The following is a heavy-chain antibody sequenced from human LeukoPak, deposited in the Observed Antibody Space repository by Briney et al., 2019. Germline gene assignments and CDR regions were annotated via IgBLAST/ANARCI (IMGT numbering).Heavy chain of an antibody. V-gene: IGHV4-59*01. CDR1: GGSISSYY. J-gene: IGHJ4*02. CDR3: ARYSSSQTNSPFDY. D-gene: IGHD6-13*01. Sequence: PSETLSLTCTVSGGSISSYYWSWIRQPPGKGLEWIGYIYYSGSTNYNPSLKSRVTISVDTSMNQFSLKLSSVTAADTAVYYCARYSSSQTNSPFDYWGQGTLVTVSS. CDR2: IYYSGST.